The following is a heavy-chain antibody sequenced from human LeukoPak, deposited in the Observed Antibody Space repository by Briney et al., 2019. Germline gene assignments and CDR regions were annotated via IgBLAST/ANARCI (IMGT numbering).Heavy chain of an antibody. CDR3: ARDRAAAGTFGFDP. D-gene: IGHD6-13*01. Sequence: SETLSLTCAVSGGSVSGHYWDWIRQPPGKGLEWIGYVYYSGGTNYNPSLKSRVTISVDTSKNQFSLKLSSVTAADTAVYYCARDRAAAGTFGFDPWGQGTLVTVSS. CDR2: VYYSGGT. CDR1: GGSVSGHY. J-gene: IGHJ5*02. V-gene: IGHV4-59*02.